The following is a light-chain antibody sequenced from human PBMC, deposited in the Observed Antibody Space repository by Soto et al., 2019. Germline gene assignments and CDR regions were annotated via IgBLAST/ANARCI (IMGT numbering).Light chain of an antibody. V-gene: IGLV2-14*01. Sequence: QSVLTQPASVSGSPGQSITISCIGTSSDVGGYNYVSWYQQHPGKAPKLMIYEVSNRPSGVSNRFSGSKSGNTASLTISGLQAEDEADHYCSSYTSSTSYVFGTGTKVTVL. CDR3: SSYTSSTSYV. J-gene: IGLJ1*01. CDR1: SSDVGGYNY. CDR2: EVS.